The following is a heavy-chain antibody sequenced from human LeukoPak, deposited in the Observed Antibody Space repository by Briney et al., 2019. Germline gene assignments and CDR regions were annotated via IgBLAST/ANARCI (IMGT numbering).Heavy chain of an antibody. D-gene: IGHD5-12*01. Sequence: GGSLRLSCATSGFTFSAFSMYWVRQAPGKGLEMVAGISYNAGSIEYSKSVRGRFTISRDESKNTLSLQMGSLRADDMAVYYCARRALHSGGYRGYHFDYWGQGALVTVSS. CDR2: ISYNAGSI. CDR1: GFTFSAFS. CDR3: ARRALHSGGYRGYHFDY. J-gene: IGHJ4*02. V-gene: IGHV3-64*01.